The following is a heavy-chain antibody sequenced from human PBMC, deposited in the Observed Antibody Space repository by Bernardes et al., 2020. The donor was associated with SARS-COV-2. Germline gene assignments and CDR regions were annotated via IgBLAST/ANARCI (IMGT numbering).Heavy chain of an antibody. CDR2: LNTDGENT. D-gene: IGHD6-6*01. V-gene: IGHV3-21*01. CDR3: ARESRYSSSSFILDY. J-gene: IGHJ4*02. CDR1: GFAFSDFG. Sequence: GGSLRLSCVASGFAFSDFGMAWVRQAPGKGLEWVSTLNTDGENTHYADSVKGRFTISRDVAKNSLYLQMNSLRAEDTAVYYCARESRYSSSSFILDYWGQGTLVTVSS.